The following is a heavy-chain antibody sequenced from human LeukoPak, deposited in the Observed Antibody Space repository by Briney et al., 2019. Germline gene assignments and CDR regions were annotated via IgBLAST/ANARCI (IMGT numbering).Heavy chain of an antibody. J-gene: IGHJ4*02. CDR2: INHSGST. CDR1: GGSFSGYY. V-gene: IGHV4-34*01. Sequence: SETLSLTCAVYGGSFSGYYWSWIRQPPGKGLEWIGEINHSGSTNYNPSLKSRVTISVDTSKNQFSLKLSSVTAADTAVYYCARGRRYCRSTSCYTGLGGWDYGGQEPLVPVP. D-gene: IGHD2-2*02. CDR3: ARGRRYCRSTSCYTGLGGWDY.